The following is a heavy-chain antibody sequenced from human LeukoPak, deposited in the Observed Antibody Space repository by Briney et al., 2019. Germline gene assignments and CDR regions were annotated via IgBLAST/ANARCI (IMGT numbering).Heavy chain of an antibody. Sequence: PGGSLRLSCAASGFTFSNFWMDWVRQTPGKGLVWVSRINSDGSSTSYAESVKGRFTISRDNAKNTLYLQMNSLRAEDTAVYYCARDGIAAVDFDYWGQGTLVTVSS. CDR3: ARDGIAAVDFDY. CDR2: INSDGSST. CDR1: GFTFSNFW. V-gene: IGHV3-74*01. J-gene: IGHJ4*02. D-gene: IGHD6-13*01.